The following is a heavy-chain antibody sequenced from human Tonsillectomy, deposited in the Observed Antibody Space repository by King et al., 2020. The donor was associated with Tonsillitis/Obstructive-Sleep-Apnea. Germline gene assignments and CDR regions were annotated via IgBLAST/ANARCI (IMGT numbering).Heavy chain of an antibody. J-gene: IGHJ4*02. Sequence: VQLVESGAGVKKPGSSVKLSCTASEGTFSSYAIIWVRQAPGQGLEWMGRIIPILDITNYAQKFQGRVTITADKSTSTAYMESTSLRSEDTAVYYWSTTYYYDSSGSQYWGQGTLVTVSS. D-gene: IGHD3-22*01. CDR2: IIPILDIT. V-gene: IGHV1-69*09. CDR3: STTYYYDSSGSQY. CDR1: EGTFSSYA.